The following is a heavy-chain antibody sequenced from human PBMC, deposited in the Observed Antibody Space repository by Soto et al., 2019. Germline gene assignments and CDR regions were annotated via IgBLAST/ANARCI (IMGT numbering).Heavy chain of an antibody. CDR2: IYYSGST. CDR1: GGSLSSGGYY. J-gene: IGHJ4*02. V-gene: IGHV4-31*03. CDR3: ARDTQRGYSGYFDS. Sequence: QVQLQESGPGLVKPSQTLSLSCTVSGGSLSSGGYYWSWIRQHPGKGLEWIGFIYYSGSTYYNPSLKSRVTFSVDTSQNQFSLKLSSVTAADTAVYYCARDTQRGYSGYFDSWGQGTLVTVSS. D-gene: IGHD5-12*01.